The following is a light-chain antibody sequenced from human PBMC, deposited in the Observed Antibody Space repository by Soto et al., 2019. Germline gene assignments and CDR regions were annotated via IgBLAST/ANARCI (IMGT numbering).Light chain of an antibody. CDR1: QSVSSSY. V-gene: IGKV3-20*01. CDR2: GAS. J-gene: IGKJ1*01. Sequence: EIVLTQSPGTLSLSPGERATLSCRASQSVSSSYLAWYQQKPGQAPRLLIYGASSRATGIPDRFSGSGSGTDFTLTISRLEPEDFAVYYRQQYGSSRPWTFGQGTKVEIK. CDR3: QQYGSSRPWT.